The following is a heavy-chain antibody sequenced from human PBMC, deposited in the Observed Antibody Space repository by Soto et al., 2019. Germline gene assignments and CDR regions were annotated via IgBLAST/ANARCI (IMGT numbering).Heavy chain of an antibody. CDR2: IYWNDEQ. CDR1: GFSLTSCVVG. Sequence: QITLKESGPTLVKPTQALTLTCTFSGFSLTSCVVGVGWIRQPPGEALEWLALIYWNDEQYYNPSLKTRRTITRDTSKNQVVLTMTNMDPVDTAPYYCAHWLPVPSGYDVWGQGTTVTVSS. J-gene: IGHJ6*02. CDR3: AHWLPVPSGYDV. D-gene: IGHD6-13*01. V-gene: IGHV2-5*01.